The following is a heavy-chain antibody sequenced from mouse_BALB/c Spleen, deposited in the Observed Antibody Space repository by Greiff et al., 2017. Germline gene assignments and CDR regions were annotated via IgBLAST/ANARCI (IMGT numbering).Heavy chain of an antibody. V-gene: IGHV3-2*02. D-gene: IGHD1-2*01. J-gene: IGHJ1*01. CDR3: ARAITTAIWYFDV. CDR2: ISYSGST. Sequence: ESGPGLVKPSQSLSLTCTVTGYSITSDYAWNWIRQFPGNKLEWMGYISYSGSTSYNPSLKSRISITRDTSKNQFFLQLNSVTTEDTATYYGARAITTAIWYFDVWGAGTTVTVSS. CDR1: GYSITSDYA.